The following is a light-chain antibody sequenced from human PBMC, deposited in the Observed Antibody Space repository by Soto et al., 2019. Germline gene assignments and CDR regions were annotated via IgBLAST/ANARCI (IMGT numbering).Light chain of an antibody. V-gene: IGKV3-20*01. Sequence: DIVLTQSPGTLFLSPGERATLSCRASQTLPSNYLAWYQQKPGQAPRLLIYGASNKVAGIPDRFIASGSGTDVTLTINTLEPEDFAVYYCQQYNFSPGTFGQGTNVEIK. CDR2: GAS. J-gene: IGKJ1*01. CDR3: QQYNFSPGT. CDR1: QTLPSNY.